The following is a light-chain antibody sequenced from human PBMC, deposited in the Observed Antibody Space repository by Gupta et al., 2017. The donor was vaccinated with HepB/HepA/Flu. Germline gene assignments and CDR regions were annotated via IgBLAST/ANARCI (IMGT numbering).Light chain of an antibody. J-gene: IGKJ1*01. CDR1: QRISSY. CDR2: AAS. CDR3: QHRDSTPQT. V-gene: IGKV1-39*01. Sequence: DIQMTQSPSSLSASVGDRVTITCRASQRISSYLNWYQQKPGKAPKLLIYAASRLQSGVPSRFSGSGSGTDFTLTISRLQPEDFATYYCQHRDSTPQTFGQGTKVEIK.